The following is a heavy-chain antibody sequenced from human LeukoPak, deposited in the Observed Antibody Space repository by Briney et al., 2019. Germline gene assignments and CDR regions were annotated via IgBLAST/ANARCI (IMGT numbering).Heavy chain of an antibody. Sequence: ASVKVSCKASVYTFTNYGITWVRQAPGQGLEWMGWVSAYNGDTNYAQSLQGRVTMTTDTSTSTAYMELWSLRSDDTAVYYCSRDHHLAVAANNWFDPWGQGTLVTVSS. J-gene: IGHJ5*02. V-gene: IGHV1-18*01. D-gene: IGHD6-19*01. CDR1: VYTFTNYG. CDR3: SRDHHLAVAANNWFDP. CDR2: VSAYNGDT.